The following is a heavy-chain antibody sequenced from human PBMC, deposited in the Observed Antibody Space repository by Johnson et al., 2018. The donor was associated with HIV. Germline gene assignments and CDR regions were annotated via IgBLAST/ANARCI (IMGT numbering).Heavy chain of an antibody. Sequence: QVQLVESGGGVVQPGRSLRLSCAASGFTFSSYAMHWVRQAPGKGLEWVAVISYDGSNKYYADSVKGRFTISRDNSRNTVYLQMNSLRVEDTAVYYCARDGWGSRGWDDAFDIWGQGTMVTVSS. CDR2: ISYDGSNK. D-gene: IGHD6-19*01. J-gene: IGHJ3*02. V-gene: IGHV3-30*04. CDR1: GFTFSSYA. CDR3: ARDGWGSRGWDDAFDI.